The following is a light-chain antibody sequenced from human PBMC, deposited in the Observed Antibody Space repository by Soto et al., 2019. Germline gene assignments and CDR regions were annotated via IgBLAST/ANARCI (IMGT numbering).Light chain of an antibody. CDR1: SSDVGSYNL. V-gene: IGLV2-23*03. CDR2: EGS. Sequence: QSALTQPASVSGSPGQSITISCTGTSSDVGSYNLVSWYQQHPGTAPIVMIYEGSKRPSGVSNRFSGSKSGNTASLTISGLQAEDEADYYCCLYAGSSTLKFGGGTKLTVL. J-gene: IGLJ3*02. CDR3: CLYAGSSTLK.